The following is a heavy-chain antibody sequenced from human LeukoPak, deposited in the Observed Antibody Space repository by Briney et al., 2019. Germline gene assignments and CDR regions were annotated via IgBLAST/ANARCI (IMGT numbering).Heavy chain of an antibody. CDR2: ITGDGGST. J-gene: IGHJ1*01. CDR1: GFTFYDYA. V-gene: IGHV3-43*02. CDR3: ARDSQEFFQH. Sequence: PARSLAVCCAAAGFTFYDYAMHWIRQAPGKGLEWVSLITGDGGSTDYAASMKARFTISRDNSKNSLYLKMNSLRTEDTALYYCARDSQEFFQHWSQGTLVTVSS.